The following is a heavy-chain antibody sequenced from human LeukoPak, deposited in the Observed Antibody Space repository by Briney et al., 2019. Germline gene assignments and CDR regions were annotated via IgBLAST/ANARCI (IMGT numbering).Heavy chain of an antibody. CDR1: GYTFTGYY. J-gene: IGHJ4*02. V-gene: IGHV1-2*02. Sequence: GASVKVSCKASGYTFTGYYMHWVRQAPGQGLEWMGWINPNSGGTNYAQKFQGRVTMTRDTSISTAYMELSRLRSDDTAVYYCARDEIAAAGTSVGYWGQGTLVTVSS. CDR2: INPNSGGT. CDR3: ARDEIAAAGTSVGY. D-gene: IGHD6-13*01.